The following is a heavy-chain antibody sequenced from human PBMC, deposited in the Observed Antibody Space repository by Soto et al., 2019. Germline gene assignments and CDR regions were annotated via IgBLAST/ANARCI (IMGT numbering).Heavy chain of an antibody. CDR2: IYPDGST. Sequence: EVQLVQTGGDLIQPGGSLRLSCAASGFAVSSTFMSWVRQAPGKGLEWVSVIYPDGSTYYADSVRGRFTISRDNAKNTVYLQMPILGAEDTAVYFCAKFRDAEKAGIPARDFDGWGQGDLVIVSS. V-gene: IGHV3-53*02. CDR3: AKFRDAEKAGIPARDFDG. CDR1: GFAVSSTF. D-gene: IGHD1-1*01. J-gene: IGHJ4*02.